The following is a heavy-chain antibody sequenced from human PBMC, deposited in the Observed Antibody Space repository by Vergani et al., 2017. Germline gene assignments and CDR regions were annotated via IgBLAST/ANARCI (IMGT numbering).Heavy chain of an antibody. CDR1: GGSISSYY. CDR3: ARGFSYYYDSSGYDVHWYFDL. J-gene: IGHJ2*01. D-gene: IGHD3-22*01. Sequence: QVQLQESGPGLVKPSETLSLTCTVSGGSISSYYWSWIRQPPGKGREWIGYISYSGSTNSNPSLKSRVPISVDTSKNQFSLKLSFVPAADSAVYYCARGFSYYYDSSGYDVHWYFDLWGRGALVTVSS. CDR2: ISYSGST. V-gene: IGHV4-59*01.